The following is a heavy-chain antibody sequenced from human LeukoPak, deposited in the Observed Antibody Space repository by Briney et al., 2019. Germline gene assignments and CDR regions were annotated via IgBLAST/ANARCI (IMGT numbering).Heavy chain of an antibody. Sequence: GASVKVSCKASGYTFTGYYMHWVRQAPGQGLEWMGWINPNSGGTNYAQKCQGRVTMTRDTSISTAYMELSRLRSDDTAVYYCARSYYYGSGNVDYWGQGTLVTVPS. CDR1: GYTFTGYY. CDR3: ARSYYYGSGNVDY. CDR2: INPNSGGT. V-gene: IGHV1-2*02. J-gene: IGHJ4*02. D-gene: IGHD3-10*01.